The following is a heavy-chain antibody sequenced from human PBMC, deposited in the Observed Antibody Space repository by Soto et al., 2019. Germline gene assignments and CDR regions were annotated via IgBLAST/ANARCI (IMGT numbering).Heavy chain of an antibody. Sequence: EVQLLESGGVLVQPGGSLRVSCAASGFTFRNFVMSWVRQAPGKGLEWVSAIRGSGGETFYADSVKGRFTISRDNSRNTLYLQMNSLRDEDTALYFCAQDRGWGVVSPSHDYWGRGTLVTVSS. CDR3: AQDRGWGVVSPSHDY. J-gene: IGHJ4*02. V-gene: IGHV3-23*01. D-gene: IGHD2-21*01. CDR1: GFTFRNFV. CDR2: IRGSGGET.